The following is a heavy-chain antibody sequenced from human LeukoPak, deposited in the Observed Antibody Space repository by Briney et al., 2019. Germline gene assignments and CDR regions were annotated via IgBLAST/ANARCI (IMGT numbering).Heavy chain of an antibody. CDR3: ARMGGRSGRNWFDP. V-gene: IGHV1-2*02. Sequence: ASVKVSCKASGYTFTGYYMHWVRQAPGRGLEWMGWINPNSGGTNYAQKFQGRVTMTRDTSISTAYMELSRLRSDDTAVYYCARMGGRSGRNWFDPWGQGTLVTVSS. CDR2: INPNSGGT. D-gene: IGHD3-10*01. CDR1: GYTFTGYY. J-gene: IGHJ5*02.